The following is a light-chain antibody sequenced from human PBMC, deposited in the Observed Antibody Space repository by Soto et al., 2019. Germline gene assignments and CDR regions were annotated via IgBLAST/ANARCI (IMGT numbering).Light chain of an antibody. V-gene: IGKV3-20*01. CDR2: GAS. J-gene: IGKJ4*01. Sequence: EIVLTQSPGTLSLSPGERATLSCRASQSVSRGYLAWYQQRPGQPPRLLIYGASSRATGIPDRFSGSGYGTDFTLTISRLAPEDFALYYCQQFGSSPLTFGGGTKVEIK. CDR1: QSVSRGY. CDR3: QQFGSSPLT.